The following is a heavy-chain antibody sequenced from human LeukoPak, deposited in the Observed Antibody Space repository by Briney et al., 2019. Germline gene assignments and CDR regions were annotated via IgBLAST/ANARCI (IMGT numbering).Heavy chain of an antibody. V-gene: IGHV3-48*03. Sequence: GGSLRLSCAASGFTFSSYEMNWVRQAPGKGLEWVSYISSSGSTIYYADSVKGRFTISRDNAKNSLYLQMNSLRAEDTAVYYCAKDTVAAAGNSDFDYWGQGTLVTVSS. CDR1: GFTFSSYE. D-gene: IGHD6-13*01. J-gene: IGHJ4*02. CDR2: ISSSGSTI. CDR3: AKDTVAAAGNSDFDY.